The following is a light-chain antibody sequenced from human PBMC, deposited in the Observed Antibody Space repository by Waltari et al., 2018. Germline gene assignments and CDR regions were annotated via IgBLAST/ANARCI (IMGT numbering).Light chain of an antibody. CDR2: EVS. Sequence: QSALTQPASVSGSPGQSITISCTGTSSDVGSYNLVSWYQQHPGKAPKLMIYEVSKRHSGVSNRFSGSKSGNTASLTISGLQAEDEADYYCCSYAGSSTDLLFGTGTKVTVL. V-gene: IGLV2-23*02. CDR3: CSYAGSSTDLL. J-gene: IGLJ1*01. CDR1: SSDVGSYNL.